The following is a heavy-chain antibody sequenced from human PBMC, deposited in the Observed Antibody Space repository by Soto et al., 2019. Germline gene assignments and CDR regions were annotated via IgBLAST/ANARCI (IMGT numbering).Heavy chain of an antibody. V-gene: IGHV3-7*03. CDR2: MNEDGSER. Sequence: GGSRRLACAVAGFSVSSAWMTWIRQAPGKGLERVAIMNEDGSERYYVDSVKGRFTISRDNAKNALFLQMNSLRVEDTAVYFCARDRAYSRFDYWGQGSLVTVSS. J-gene: IGHJ4*02. CDR1: GFSVSSAW. CDR3: ARDRAYSRFDY. D-gene: IGHD4-4*01.